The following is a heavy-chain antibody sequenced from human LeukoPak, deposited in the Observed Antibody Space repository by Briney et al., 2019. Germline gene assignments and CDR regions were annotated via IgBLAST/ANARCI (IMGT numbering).Heavy chain of an antibody. V-gene: IGHV3-11*04. Sequence: PGGSLRLSCAASGFTFSDYYMSWIRQAPGKGLEWVSYISSSGSTIYYADSVKGRFTISRDNAKNSLYLQMNSLRAVDTAVYYCATQRGYSYGDAFDIWGQGTMVTVSS. D-gene: IGHD5-18*01. CDR3: ATQRGYSYGDAFDI. J-gene: IGHJ3*02. CDR2: ISSSGSTI. CDR1: GFTFSDYY.